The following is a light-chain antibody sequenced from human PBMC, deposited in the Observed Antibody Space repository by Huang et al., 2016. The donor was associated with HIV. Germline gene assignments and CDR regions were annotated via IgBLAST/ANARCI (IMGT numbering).Light chain of an antibody. J-gene: IGKJ4*01. Sequence: IQLTQSPSPLSASVGDTVTITCRASQGISRSLAWYQQQPGKAPYLLIYGASTLRGGVPSRFSGSGSGTEFTLTISSLQPEDFAAYYCRQLSSYPLTFGGGTKVEIK. CDR1: QGISRS. CDR2: GAS. CDR3: RQLSSYPLT. V-gene: IGKV1-9*01.